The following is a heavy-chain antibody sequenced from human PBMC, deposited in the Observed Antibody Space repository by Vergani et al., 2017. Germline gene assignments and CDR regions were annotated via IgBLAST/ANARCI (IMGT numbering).Heavy chain of an antibody. CDR3: ARXRPTYDFWSGYYMG. J-gene: IGHJ4*02. CDR1: GGSISSGGYY. CDR2: IYYSGST. D-gene: IGHD3-3*01. V-gene: IGHV4-31*03. Sequence: QVQLQESGPGLVQPSQTLALTCTVSGGSISSGGYYWSWIRQHPGNGLEWIGYIYYSGSTYYNPSLKSRVTISVDTSKNQFSLKLSSVTAADTAVYYCARXRPTYDFWSGYYMGWGQGTLVTVSS.